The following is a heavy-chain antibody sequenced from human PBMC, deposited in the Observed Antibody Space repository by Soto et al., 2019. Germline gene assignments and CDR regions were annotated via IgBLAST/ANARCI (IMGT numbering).Heavy chain of an antibody. Sequence: RLSCAASGFTFSDHHMSWIRQAPGKGLEWVSYISSSGSYTNYADSVKGRFTISRDNAKNSLYLQMNSLRAEDTAVYYCARGHSSAQDYWGQGTLVTVSS. J-gene: IGHJ4*02. CDR2: ISSSGSYT. D-gene: IGHD6-19*01. V-gene: IGHV3-11*06. CDR1: GFTFSDHH. CDR3: ARGHSSAQDY.